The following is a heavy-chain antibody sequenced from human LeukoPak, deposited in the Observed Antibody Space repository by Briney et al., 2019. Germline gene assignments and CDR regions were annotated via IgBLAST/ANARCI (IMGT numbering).Heavy chain of an antibody. Sequence: SETLSLTCTVSGGSISSSSYYWGWIRQPPGKGLEWIGSIYYSGSTYYNTSLKSRVTISVDTSKNQFSLKLSSVTAADTAVYYCARPPVWGQGTTVTVSS. CDR2: IYYSGST. V-gene: IGHV4-39*01. CDR1: GGSISSSSYY. J-gene: IGHJ6*02. CDR3: ARPPV.